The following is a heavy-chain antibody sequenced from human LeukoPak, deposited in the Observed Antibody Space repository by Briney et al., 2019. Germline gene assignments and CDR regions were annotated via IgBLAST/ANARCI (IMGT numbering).Heavy chain of an antibody. CDR1: GYTFTNYF. D-gene: IGHD3-10*01. V-gene: IGHV1-46*01. CDR2: INPSAGST. J-gene: IGHJ3*02. Sequence: ASVTISCTASGYTFTNYFMHWVRQAPGQGLEWMGIINPSAGSTTYAQKFQGRVTMTRDTSTSTVYMELSSLRSEDTAVYYCARGSGSGNYYDAFNIWGQGTRVTVSS. CDR3: ARGSGSGNYYDAFNI.